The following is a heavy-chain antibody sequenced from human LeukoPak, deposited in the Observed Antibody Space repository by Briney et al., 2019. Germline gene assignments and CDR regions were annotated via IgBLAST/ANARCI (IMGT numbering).Heavy chain of an antibody. V-gene: IGHV3-7*03. CDR1: GFTFSTYW. CDR2: IKRDGSEK. D-gene: IGHD2-2*01. CDR3: ARGSSSRLY. Sequence: PGGSLRLSCAASGFTFSTYWMSWVRQAPGKGLDWVANIKRDGSEKYYADSVKGRFTISRDNTKNSLYLQMNSLRAEDTAVYYCARGSSSRLYWGQGTLVTVSS. J-gene: IGHJ4*02.